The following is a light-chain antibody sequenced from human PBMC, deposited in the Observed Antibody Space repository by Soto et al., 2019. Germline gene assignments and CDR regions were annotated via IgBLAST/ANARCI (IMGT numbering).Light chain of an antibody. CDR2: AVS. CDR1: QSVSSN. Sequence: EILMTQSPATLSVSPGERATLSCRASQSVSSNLAWYQQKPGQAPRLLIYAVSTRPTGIPARFSGSGSGTEFTLTINSLQSEDFAVYYCQQYNNWPPTCTFGQGTKVEI. CDR3: QQYNNWPPTCT. J-gene: IGKJ1*01. V-gene: IGKV3-15*01.